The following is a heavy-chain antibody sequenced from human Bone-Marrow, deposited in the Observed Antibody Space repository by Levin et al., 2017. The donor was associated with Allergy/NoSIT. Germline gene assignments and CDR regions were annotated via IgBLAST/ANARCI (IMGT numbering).Heavy chain of an antibody. Sequence: SETLSLTCTVSGGSISSYYWSWIRQPPGKGLEWIGYIYYSGSTNYNPSLKSRVTISVDTSKNQFSLKLNSVTAADTAVYYCARDLGLCTNGVCYTNWFEPWGQGTLVTVSS. CDR1: GGSISSYY. V-gene: IGHV4-59*12. CDR2: IYYSGST. J-gene: IGHJ5*02. D-gene: IGHD2-8*01. CDR3: ARDLGLCTNGVCYTNWFEP.